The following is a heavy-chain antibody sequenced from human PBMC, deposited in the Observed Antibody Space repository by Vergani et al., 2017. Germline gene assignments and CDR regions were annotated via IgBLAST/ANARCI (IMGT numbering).Heavy chain of an antibody. D-gene: IGHD3-3*01. CDR3: ARIRYYDFWSCLDY. CDR2: IDWDDDK. Sequence: QVTLRESGPALVKTTQPLTLTCTFSRFSLSTSGICVSWIRQPPGKALEWLALIDWDDDKYYSTSLKTRLTIPKVTSKNQVVLTMTNMDPVDTATYYCARIRYYDFWSCLDYWGQGTLVTVSS. CDR1: RFSLSTSGIC. V-gene: IGHV2-70*01. J-gene: IGHJ4*02.